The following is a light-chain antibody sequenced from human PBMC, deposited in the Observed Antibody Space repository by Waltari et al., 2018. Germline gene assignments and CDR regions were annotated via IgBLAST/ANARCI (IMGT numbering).Light chain of an antibody. V-gene: IGLV2-14*01. CDR3: SSYTSSSTWV. CDR2: DVS. CDR1: RSDVSVYNY. Sequence: QSALTQPASVSGSPGQSITISCTGTRSDVSVYNYVSWYQQQPGKAPKRMIYDVSKRPSGVSNRCSGSKSGNTASLTISGLQAEDEADYYCSSYTSSSTWVFGGGTKVTVL. J-gene: IGLJ3*02.